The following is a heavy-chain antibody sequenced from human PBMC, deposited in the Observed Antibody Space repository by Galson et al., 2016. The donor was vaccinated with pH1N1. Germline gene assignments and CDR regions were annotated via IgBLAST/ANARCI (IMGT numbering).Heavy chain of an antibody. CDR3: ATAGPLVREILYYSYAMDV. J-gene: IGHJ6*02. CDR1: GGTFSNSA. CDR2: ISPIFGSI. D-gene: IGHD3-10*01. Sequence: SVKVSCKASGGTFSNSAISWVRQAPGQGLEWMGGISPIFGSINYAQRFQGRVTVSADIFTNTAYMELSSLRSEDTAIYYCATAGPLVREILYYSYAMDVWCQGTTVTVSS. V-gene: IGHV1-69*06.